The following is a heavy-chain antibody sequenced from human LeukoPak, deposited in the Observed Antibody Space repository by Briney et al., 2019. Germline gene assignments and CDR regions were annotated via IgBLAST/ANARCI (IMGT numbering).Heavy chain of an antibody. V-gene: IGHV5-51*03. CDR3: ASTSSSWYEHKYYFDY. Sequence: KPGESLKISRKGSGYSFTSYWIGWVRQMPGKGLEWMGIIYPGDSDTRYSPSFQGQVTISADKSISTAYLQWSSLKASDTAMYYCASTSSSWYEHKYYFDYWGQGTLVTVSS. D-gene: IGHD6-13*01. CDR1: GYSFTSYW. J-gene: IGHJ4*02. CDR2: IYPGDSDT.